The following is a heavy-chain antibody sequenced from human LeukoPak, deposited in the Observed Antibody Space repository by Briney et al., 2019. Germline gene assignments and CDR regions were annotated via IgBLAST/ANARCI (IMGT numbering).Heavy chain of an antibody. J-gene: IGHJ4*02. CDR3: ARDASIAAPPDY. CDR1: VFTFSSYS. V-gene: IGHV3-21*01. D-gene: IGHD6-6*01. CDR2: ISSSSSYI. Sequence: PGGSLRLSCAASVFTFSSYSMNWVRQAPGKGLEWVSSISSSSSYISYADSLKGRFTISRDNAKNSLYLQMNSLRAEDTAVYYCARDASIAAPPDYWGQGTLVTVSS.